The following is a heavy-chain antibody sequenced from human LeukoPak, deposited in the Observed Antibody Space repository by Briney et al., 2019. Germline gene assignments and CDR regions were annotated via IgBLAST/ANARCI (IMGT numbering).Heavy chain of an antibody. CDR3: AKVPGYFDWFDAFDI. Sequence: PGGSLRLSCAASGFTFSSYSMNWVRQAPGKGLEWVSAISGSGGSTYYADSVKGRFTIPRDNSKNTLYLQMNSLRAEDTAVYYCAKVPGYFDWFDAFDIWGQGTMVTVSS. J-gene: IGHJ3*02. CDR2: ISGSGGST. D-gene: IGHD3-9*01. V-gene: IGHV3-23*01. CDR1: GFTFSSYS.